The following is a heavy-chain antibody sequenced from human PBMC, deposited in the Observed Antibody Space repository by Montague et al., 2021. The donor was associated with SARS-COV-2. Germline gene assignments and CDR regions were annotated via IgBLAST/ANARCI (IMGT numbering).Heavy chain of an antibody. D-gene: IGHD1-7*01. J-gene: IGHJ4*02. CDR2: INHGGTT. CDR3: SRTYRGTFDF. Sequence: SETLSLTCAVYGGSFSAYYWSWIRQPPGRGLEWIGEINHGGTTNYKSSLESRLSMSVDTSKNQLSLNLSSVTAADTAVYFCSRTYRGTFDFWGQGILVTVSS. CDR1: GGSFSAYY. V-gene: IGHV4-34*01.